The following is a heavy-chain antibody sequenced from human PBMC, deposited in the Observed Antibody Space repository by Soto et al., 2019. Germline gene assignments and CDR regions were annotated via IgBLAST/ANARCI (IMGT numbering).Heavy chain of an antibody. CDR1: GGSISSGGYY. CDR2: IYYSGST. CDR3: ARGITMVRGAQYNWFDP. Sequence: SETLSLTCTVSGGSISSGGYYWSWIRQHPGKGLEWIGYIYYSGSTYYNPSLKSRVTISVDTSKNQFSLKLSSVTAADTAVYYCARGITMVRGAQYNWFDPWGQGTLVTVSS. V-gene: IGHV4-31*03. J-gene: IGHJ5*02. D-gene: IGHD3-10*01.